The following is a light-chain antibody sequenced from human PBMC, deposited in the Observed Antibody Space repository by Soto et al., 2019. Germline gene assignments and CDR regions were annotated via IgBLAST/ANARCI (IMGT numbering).Light chain of an antibody. V-gene: IGLV2-8*01. CDR3: SSYAGTPFV. J-gene: IGLJ1*01. CDR2: EVN. CDR1: SSDVGRYNY. Sequence: QSALTQPPSASESPGQSVTISCTGTSSDVGRYNYVSWYQQHPGKAPKLMISEVNKRASGVPDRFSGSKSGNTASLTVSGLQAEDEADYYCSSYAGTPFVFGTGTKVT.